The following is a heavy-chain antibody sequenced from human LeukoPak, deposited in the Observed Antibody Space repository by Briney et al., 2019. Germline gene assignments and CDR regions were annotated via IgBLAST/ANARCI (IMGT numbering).Heavy chain of an antibody. D-gene: IGHD6-19*01. J-gene: IGHJ4*02. V-gene: IGHV3-23*01. CDR1: GFTFRSYA. CDR2: ISGSGGST. Sequence: PGGSLRLSCAASGFTFRSYAMSWVRQAPGKGLEWVSGISGSGGSTYYADSVQGRSSISRDNSKNTLYLQMNSLRDEDTAVYYCAKSKGASGWPGFDYWGQGTLVTVSS. CDR3: AKSKGASGWPGFDY.